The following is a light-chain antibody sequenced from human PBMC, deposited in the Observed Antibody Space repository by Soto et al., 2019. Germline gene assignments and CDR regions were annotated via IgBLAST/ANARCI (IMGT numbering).Light chain of an antibody. J-gene: IGLJ3*02. CDR1: SSDVGGYNY. CDR2: EVS. Sequence: QSVLTQPASVSGSPGQSITISCTGTSSDVGGYNYVSWYQQHPGKAPKLMIYEVSNRPSGVSNRFSGSKSGNTASLTISGLQAEDVADYYCSSYTSSSTRVFGVGTKLTLL. V-gene: IGLV2-14*01. CDR3: SSYTSSSTRV.